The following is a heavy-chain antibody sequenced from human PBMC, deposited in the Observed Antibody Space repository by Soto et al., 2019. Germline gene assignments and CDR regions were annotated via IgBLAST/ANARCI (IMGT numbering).Heavy chain of an antibody. CDR3: ASGNKEPYIWGSYWGDFDY. Sequence: GAGVKVSCKSSGYTFTSYDINWVRQASGQGREGMGLMNSNSGNTSYAQKFQERVTMTRNRSTSTAYMELSSLRSEDTAVYYCASGNKEPYIWGSYWGDFDYWGQGTLVTVSS. D-gene: IGHD3-16*01. CDR2: MNSNSGNT. J-gene: IGHJ4*02. V-gene: IGHV1-8*01. CDR1: GYTFTSYD.